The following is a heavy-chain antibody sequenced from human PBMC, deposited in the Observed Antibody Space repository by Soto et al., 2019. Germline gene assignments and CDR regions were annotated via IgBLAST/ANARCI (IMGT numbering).Heavy chain of an antibody. CDR1: GYTFTSYG. J-gene: IGHJ6*02. CDR2: ISAYNGKT. Sequence: QVQLVQSGAEVKKPGASVKVSCKASGYTFTSYGISWVREAPGQGLGWMGWISAYNGKTNYAQKLQGRVTMTTDTSTRTAYMELRSLRSDDTAVHSCAREGAYDILTGYYTIHYYYGMDVWGQGTTVTVSS. CDR3: AREGAYDILTGYYTIHYYYGMDV. D-gene: IGHD3-9*01. V-gene: IGHV1-18*01.